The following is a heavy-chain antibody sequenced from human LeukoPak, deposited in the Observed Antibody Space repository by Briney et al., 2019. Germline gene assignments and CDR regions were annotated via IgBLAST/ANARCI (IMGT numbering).Heavy chain of an antibody. J-gene: IGHJ5*02. CDR2: ISAYNGNT. Sequence: ASVKVSCKASGYTFTSYGISWVRQAPGQGLEWMGWISAYNGNTNYAQKLQGRVTMTTDTSTSTAYMELRSLRSDDTAVYYCARDGVQYGSGSFLEWFDPWGQGTLVTVSS. CDR1: GYTFTSYG. CDR3: ARDGVQYGSGSFLEWFDP. D-gene: IGHD3-10*01. V-gene: IGHV1-18*01.